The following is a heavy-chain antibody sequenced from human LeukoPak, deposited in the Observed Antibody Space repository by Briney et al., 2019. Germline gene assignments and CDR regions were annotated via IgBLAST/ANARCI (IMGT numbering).Heavy chain of an antibody. J-gene: IGHJ4*02. V-gene: IGHV1-2*02. CDR3: ARLHPGIAAAGKEGFDY. CDR1: GYTFTGYY. Sequence: GASVKVSCKASGYTFTGYYMHWVRQAPGQGLEWMGWINPNSGGTNYAQKFQGRVTMTGDTSISTAYMELSRLRSDDTAVYYCARLHPGIAAAGKEGFDYWGQGTLVTVSS. CDR2: INPNSGGT. D-gene: IGHD6-13*01.